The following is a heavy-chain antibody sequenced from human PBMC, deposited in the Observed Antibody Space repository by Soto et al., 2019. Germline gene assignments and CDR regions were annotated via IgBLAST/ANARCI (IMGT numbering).Heavy chain of an antibody. CDR1: GGSFSPNY. CDR2: LYYGGST. V-gene: IGHV4-59*04. J-gene: IGHJ1*01. D-gene: IGHD3-10*01. Sequence: PSETLSLTCTVSGGSFSPNYCMWIRQPPGKGLECIGNLYYGGSTNYNPSLKSRVTMSVDTSKNQFSLKLSSVTAADTAVYYCATVWFGESQHWGQGTLVTVSS. CDR3: ATVWFGESQH.